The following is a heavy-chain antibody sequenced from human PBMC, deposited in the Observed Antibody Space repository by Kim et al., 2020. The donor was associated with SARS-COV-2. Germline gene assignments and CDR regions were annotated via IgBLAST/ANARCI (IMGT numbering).Heavy chain of an antibody. CDR3: ARDGTSSGYRPNWFDP. D-gene: IGHD3-10*01. CDR2: ITSTTYM. Sequence: GGSLRLSCAASGFAFSAYSMNWVRQAPGKGLEWVSSITSTTYMYYADSVKGRFTISRDNAKNSLYLQMNSLRVEDTAVYYCARDGTSSGYRPNWFDPWGQGTLVTVSS. CDR1: GFAFSAYS. J-gene: IGHJ5*02. V-gene: IGHV3-21*01.